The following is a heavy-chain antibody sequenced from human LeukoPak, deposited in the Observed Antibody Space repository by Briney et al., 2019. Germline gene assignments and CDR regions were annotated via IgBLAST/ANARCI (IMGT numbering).Heavy chain of an antibody. Sequence: SETLSLTCTVSGGSISSSSYYWGWIRQPPGKGLEWIGSIYYSGSTYYNPSLKSRVTISVDTSKNQFSLKLSSVTAADTAVYYCARQTGSREGRSSYWGQGTLVTVSS. V-gene: IGHV4-39*01. CDR2: IYYSGST. CDR3: ARQTGSREGRSSY. CDR1: GGSISSSSYY. J-gene: IGHJ4*02. D-gene: IGHD3-10*01.